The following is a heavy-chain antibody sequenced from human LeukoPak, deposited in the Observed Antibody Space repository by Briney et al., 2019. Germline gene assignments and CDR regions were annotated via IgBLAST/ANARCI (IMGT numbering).Heavy chain of an antibody. J-gene: IGHJ4*02. Sequence: SETLSLTCTVSGGSISSYYWSWIRQPPGKGLEWIGYIYYSGSTNYNLSLKSRVTISVDTSKNQFSLKLSSVTAADTAVYYCARDGGVAHFDYWGQGTLVTVSS. CDR3: ARDGGVAHFDY. V-gene: IGHV4-59*01. CDR1: GGSISSYY. D-gene: IGHD3-16*01. CDR2: IYYSGST.